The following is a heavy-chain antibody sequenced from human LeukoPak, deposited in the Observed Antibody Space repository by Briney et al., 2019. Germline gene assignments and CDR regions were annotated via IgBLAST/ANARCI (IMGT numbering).Heavy chain of an antibody. CDR2: IYYSGST. J-gene: IGHJ4*02. D-gene: IGHD4-11*01. V-gene: IGHV4-31*03. CDR1: GGFISSGGYY. CDR3: ARVYRSSYWVHYYFDY. Sequence: SETLSLTCTVSGGFISSGGYYWSWIRQHPGKGLEWIGYIYYSGSTYYNPSLKSRVTISVDTSKNQFSLKLSSVTAADTAVYYCARVYRSSYWVHYYFDYWGQGTLVTVSS.